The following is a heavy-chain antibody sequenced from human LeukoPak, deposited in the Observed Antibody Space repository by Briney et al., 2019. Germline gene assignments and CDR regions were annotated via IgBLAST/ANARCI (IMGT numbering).Heavy chain of an antibody. J-gene: IGHJ4*02. CDR3: AREFYYGSGSYLDFDY. V-gene: IGHV1-18*04. Sequence: ASAKVSYKASGYTFTSYGISWVRQAPGQGLEWMGLISAYNGNTNCAQKLQGRVTMTTDTSTSTAYMELRSLRSDDTAVYYCAREFYYGSGSYLDFDYWGQGTLVTVSS. CDR1: GYTFTSYG. D-gene: IGHD3-10*01. CDR2: ISAYNGNT.